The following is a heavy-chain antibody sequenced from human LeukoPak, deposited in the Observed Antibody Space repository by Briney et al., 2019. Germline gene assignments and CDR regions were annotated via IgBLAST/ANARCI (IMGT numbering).Heavy chain of an antibody. V-gene: IGHV3-21*01. J-gene: IGHJ4*02. CDR2: ISGSGDTT. Sequence: GGTLRLSCAASGFTFSSYGMTWVRQAPGKGLEWVSIISGSGDTTYYADSVKGRFTISRDNAKNSLYLQMNSLRAEDTAVYYCARDRDWGQGTLVTVSS. CDR3: ARDRD. CDR1: GFTFSSYG.